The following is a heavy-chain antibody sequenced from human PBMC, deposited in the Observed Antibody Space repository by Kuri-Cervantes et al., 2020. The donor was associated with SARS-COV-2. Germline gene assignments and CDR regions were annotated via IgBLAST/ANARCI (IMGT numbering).Heavy chain of an antibody. CDR2: INPNSGGT. CDR1: GYTFTSYD. V-gene: IGHV1-2*02. D-gene: IGHD6-13*01. J-gene: IGHJ4*02. CDR3: ARSPQRTGDRKNEPWEQLVYYFDY. Sequence: ASVKVSCKASGYTFTSYDINWVRQATGQGLEWMGWINPNSGGTNYAQKFQGRVTMTRDTSISTAYMELSRLRSDDTAVYYCARSPQRTGDRKNEPWEQLVYYFDYWGQGTLVTVSS.